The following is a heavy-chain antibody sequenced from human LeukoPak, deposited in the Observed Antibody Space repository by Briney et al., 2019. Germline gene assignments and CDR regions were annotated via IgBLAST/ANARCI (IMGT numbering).Heavy chain of an antibody. CDR1: GYTFTSYD. J-gene: IGHJ3*02. CDR2: MNPNSGNT. Sequence: ASVKVSCKASGYTFTSYDINWVRQATGQGLEWMGWMNPNSGNTGYAQKFQGRVTITRNTSISTAYMELSSLRSEDTAVYYCARGREGGYYDAFDIWGQGTMVTVSS. D-gene: IGHD5-12*01. V-gene: IGHV1-8*03. CDR3: ARGREGGYYDAFDI.